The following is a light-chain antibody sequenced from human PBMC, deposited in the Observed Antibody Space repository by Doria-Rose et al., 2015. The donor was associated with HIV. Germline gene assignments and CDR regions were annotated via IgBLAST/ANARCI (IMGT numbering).Light chain of an antibody. V-gene: IGKV4-1*01. CDR2: SAC. CDR1: QSLLYTSSNY. Sequence: EIAMTQSPESLGMSLGERATLNCKSNQSLLYTSSNYLAWYQQKPGQPHTSLLYSACTRPSEFPARFRGSGTGLDDTLAISSLEAEDVPVHYCQQYYDSPSFVPVTAVDIK. CDR3: QQYYDSPS. J-gene: IGKJ3*01.